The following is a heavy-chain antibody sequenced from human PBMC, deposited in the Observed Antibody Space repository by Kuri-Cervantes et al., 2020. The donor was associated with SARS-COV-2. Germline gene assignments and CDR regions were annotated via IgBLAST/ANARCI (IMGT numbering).Heavy chain of an antibody. Sequence: GESLKISCAASGFTFSSYAMHWVRQAPGKGLEWVAVISYDGSNKYYADSVKGRFTISRDNSKNTLHLQMNSLRAEDTAVYYCAREGAAPNDAFDIWGQGTMVTVSS. V-gene: IGHV3-30-3*01. J-gene: IGHJ3*02. CDR1: GFTFSSYA. CDR3: AREGAAPNDAFDI. D-gene: IGHD3-16*01. CDR2: ISYDGSNK.